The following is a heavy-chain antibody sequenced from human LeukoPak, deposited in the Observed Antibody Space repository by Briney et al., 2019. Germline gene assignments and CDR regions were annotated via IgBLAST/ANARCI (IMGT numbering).Heavy chain of an antibody. CDR1: GFTFSNYW. CDR3: IRDFRSADL. V-gene: IGHV3-74*01. J-gene: IGHJ5*02. CDR2: IYVDGRTT. Sequence: QAGGPLRLSCVASGFTFSNYWMHWVRQPPGKGLVWVSRIYVDGRTTNYADSVKGRFTISRDNAKNTVYLEMNSLSVEDTATYYCIRDFRSADLWGQGTLVTVTS.